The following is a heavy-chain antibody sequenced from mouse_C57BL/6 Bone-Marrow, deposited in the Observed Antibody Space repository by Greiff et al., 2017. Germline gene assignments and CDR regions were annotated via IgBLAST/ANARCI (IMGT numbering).Heavy chain of an antibody. CDR2: IYPGSGST. D-gene: IGHD5-1*01. Sequence: QVQLQQPGAELVKPGASVKMSCKASGYTFTSYWITWVQQRPGQGLEWIGDIYPGSGSTNYNEKLKSKATLNVDTSSSTAYMQLSSLTSEDSAVYYCAREGLPTGFAYWGQGTLVTVAA. CDR1: GYTFTSYW. CDR3: AREGLPTGFAY. J-gene: IGHJ3*01. V-gene: IGHV1-55*01.